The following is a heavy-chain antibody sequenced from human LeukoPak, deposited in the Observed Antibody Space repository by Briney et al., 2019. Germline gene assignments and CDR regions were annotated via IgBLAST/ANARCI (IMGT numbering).Heavy chain of an antibody. CDR1: GFTFSSYE. V-gene: IGHV3-48*03. J-gene: IGHJ5*02. CDR3: ARAPLVATLAVNWFDP. CDR2: ISSSGSTI. Sequence: GGSLRLSCAASGFTFSSYEMNWVRQAPGKGLEWVSYISSSGSTIYYADSVKGRFTISRDNAKNSLYMQMNSLRAEDTAVYYCARAPLVATLAVNWFDPWGQGTLVTVSS. D-gene: IGHD5-12*01.